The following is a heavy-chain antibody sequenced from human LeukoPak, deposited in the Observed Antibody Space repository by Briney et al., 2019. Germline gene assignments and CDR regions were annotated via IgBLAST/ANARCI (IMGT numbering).Heavy chain of an antibody. CDR3: AKGGIVVVPAANNWFDP. Sequence: GGSLRLSCVASGFAFRSYRMHWVRQAPGKGLEWVAFIRYDGSNKYYADSVKGRFTISRDNSKNTLYLQMNSLRAEDTAVYYCAKGGIVVVPAANNWFDPWGQGTLVTVSS. V-gene: IGHV3-30*02. CDR1: GFAFRSYR. J-gene: IGHJ5*02. D-gene: IGHD2-2*01. CDR2: IRYDGSNK.